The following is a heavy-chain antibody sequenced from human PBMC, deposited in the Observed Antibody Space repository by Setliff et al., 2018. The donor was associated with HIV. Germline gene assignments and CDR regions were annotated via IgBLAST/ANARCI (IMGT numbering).Heavy chain of an antibody. Sequence: SLRLSCAASGFSFNTFSMNWVRQAPGKGPEWVSSINSVSAYIYYADSVKGRFTISRDNAKNSLYLQMNSLRAEDTAVYYCAKGLAVAEDWYFDLWGRGTLVTVSS. D-gene: IGHD6-19*01. CDR1: GFSFNTFS. V-gene: IGHV3-21*04. CDR2: INSVSAYI. CDR3: AKGLAVAEDWYFDL. J-gene: IGHJ2*01.